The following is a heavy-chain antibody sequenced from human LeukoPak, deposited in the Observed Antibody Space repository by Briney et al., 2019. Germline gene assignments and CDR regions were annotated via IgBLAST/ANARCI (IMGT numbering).Heavy chain of an antibody. J-gene: IGHJ4*02. CDR3: ALLVGATWAHDY. CDR2: INPNSSVT. Sequence: GASVKVSCKASGYTFTCYYMHWVRQAPGQGLEWMGWINPNSSVTNYAQKFQGRVTMTRDTSISTAYMELSRLRSDDTAVYYCALLVGATWAHDYWGQGSLVTVSS. D-gene: IGHD1-26*01. V-gene: IGHV1-2*02. CDR1: GYTFTCYY.